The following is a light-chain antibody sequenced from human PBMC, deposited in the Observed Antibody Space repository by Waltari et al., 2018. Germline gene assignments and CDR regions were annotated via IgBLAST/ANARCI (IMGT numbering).Light chain of an antibody. J-gene: IGLJ3*02. CDR1: SGHSSNV. CDR3: QTGGHGTWV. V-gene: IGLV4-69*02. CDR2: VNSDGSH. Sequence: QLVLTQSPSASASLGASVKLTCTLSSGHSSNVIAWHQQQPEKGPRFLMKVNSDGSHSKGDEIPDRFSGSSSGAERYLTISSLQSEDAADYYCQTGGHGTWVFGGGTKLTVL.